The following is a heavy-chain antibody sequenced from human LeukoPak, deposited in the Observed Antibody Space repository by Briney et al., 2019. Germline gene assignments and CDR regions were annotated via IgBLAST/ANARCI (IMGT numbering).Heavy chain of an antibody. CDR3: TTSRFLLRYFNF. CDR1: GFTFSNAW. CDR2: IKSNTDGETT. V-gene: IGHV3-15*01. D-gene: IGHD3-9*01. Sequence: GGSLRLSWAASGFTFSNAWMGWVRQAAGKGLEWVGRIKSNTDGETTDYAAPVKGRFTISGDDSKNTMYLQMDSLKTEDTAVYYCTTSRFLLRYFNFWGQGTLVTVSS. J-gene: IGHJ4*02.